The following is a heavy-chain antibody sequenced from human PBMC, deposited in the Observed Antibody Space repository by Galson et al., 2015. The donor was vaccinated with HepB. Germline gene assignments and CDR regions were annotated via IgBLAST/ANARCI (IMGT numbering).Heavy chain of an antibody. Sequence: SVKVSCKASGFTFTSSAVQWVRQARGQRLEWIGWVVVGSGNTNYAQKFQERVTITRDMSTSTAYMELSSLRSEDTAVYYCAAAGNDYGAWDDAFDIWGQGTMVTVSS. D-gene: IGHD4-17*01. CDR3: AAAGNDYGAWDDAFDI. J-gene: IGHJ3*02. CDR2: VVVGSGNT. CDR1: GFTFTSSA. V-gene: IGHV1-58*01.